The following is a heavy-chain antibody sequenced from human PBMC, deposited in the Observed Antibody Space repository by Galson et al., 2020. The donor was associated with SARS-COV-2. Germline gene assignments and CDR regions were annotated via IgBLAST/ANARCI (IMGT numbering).Heavy chain of an antibody. CDR1: GFTFSSSW. Sequence: GGSLRLSCAASGFTFSSSWMSWVRQAPGKGLEWVANIKQDGSEKYYVDSVKGRFTISRDNAKNSLYLQMNSLRAEDTAVYYCARVSIAAPGADYWGQGTLVTVSS. D-gene: IGHD6-13*01. J-gene: IGHJ4*02. CDR3: ARVSIAAPGADY. CDR2: IKQDGSEK. V-gene: IGHV3-7*01.